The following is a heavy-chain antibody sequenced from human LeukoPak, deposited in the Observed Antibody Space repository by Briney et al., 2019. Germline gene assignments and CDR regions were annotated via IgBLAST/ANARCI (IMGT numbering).Heavy chain of an antibody. CDR3: ARDYGDYGYYYYGMDV. D-gene: IGHD4-17*01. V-gene: IGHV4-59*12. CDR1: GGSISSYY. CDR2: IYYSGST. J-gene: IGHJ6*02. Sequence: SETLSLTCTVSGGSISSYYWRWIRQPPGKGLEWIGYIYYSGSTNYNPSLKSRVTISVDTSKNQFSLKLSSVTAADTAVYYCARDYGDYGYYYYGMDVWGQGTTVTVSS.